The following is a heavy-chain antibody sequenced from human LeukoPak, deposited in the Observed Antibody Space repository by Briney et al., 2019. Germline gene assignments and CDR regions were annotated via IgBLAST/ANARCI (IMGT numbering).Heavy chain of an antibody. J-gene: IGHJ4*02. V-gene: IGHV1-69*05. Sequence: SVKVSCKASGGTFSSYAISWVRQAPGQGLEWMGGIIPIFGTANYAQKFQGRVTITTDESTSTAYMELCSLRSEDTAVYYCARSMDIVVVPAAMDEGYYFAYWGQGTLVTVSS. CDR1: GGTFSSYA. CDR3: ARSMDIVVVPAAMDEGYYFAY. CDR2: IIPIFGTA. D-gene: IGHD2-2*03.